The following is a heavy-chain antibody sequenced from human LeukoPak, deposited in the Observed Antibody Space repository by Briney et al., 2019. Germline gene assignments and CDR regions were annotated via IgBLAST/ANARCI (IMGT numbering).Heavy chain of an antibody. V-gene: IGHV3-21*01. CDR2: ISSSSSYI. CDR1: GFTFSSYS. Sequence: PGGSLRLSCAASGFTFSSYSMNWVRQAPGKGLEWVSSISSSSSYIYYADSVKGRFTISRDNAKNSLYLQMNSLRAEDTAVYYCARVSNYYDSSGPFEAFDIWGQGTMVTVSS. J-gene: IGHJ3*02. CDR3: ARVSNYYDSSGPFEAFDI. D-gene: IGHD3-22*01.